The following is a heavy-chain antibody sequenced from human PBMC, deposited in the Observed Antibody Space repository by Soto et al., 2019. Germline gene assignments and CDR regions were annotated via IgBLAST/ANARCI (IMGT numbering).Heavy chain of an antibody. Sequence: WTWIRQPPGKGLEWIGYVNYIGSTRYNPSLNSRVTISVDTSKTQFSLRMNSVTAADTAVYYCGRLHEGYSTTWIESWGQGTLVTVSS. CDR2: VNYIGST. D-gene: IGHD6-13*01. V-gene: IGHV4-59*08. CDR3: GRLHEGYSTTWIES. J-gene: IGHJ4*02.